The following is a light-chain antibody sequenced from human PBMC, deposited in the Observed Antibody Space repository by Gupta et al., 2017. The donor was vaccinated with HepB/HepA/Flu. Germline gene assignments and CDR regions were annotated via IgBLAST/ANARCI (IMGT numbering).Light chain of an antibody. CDR2: DVS. Sequence: QSALTPPRSVSGSPGQSVTTSCTGTSSDVGGYNYVSWYQQHPGKAPNLMIYDVSKRPSGVPDRFSGSKSGNTASLTISGLQAEDEADYYCCSYAGSYTYVFGGGTKLTVL. J-gene: IGLJ2*01. V-gene: IGLV2-11*01. CDR3: CSYAGSYTYV. CDR1: SSDVGGYNY.